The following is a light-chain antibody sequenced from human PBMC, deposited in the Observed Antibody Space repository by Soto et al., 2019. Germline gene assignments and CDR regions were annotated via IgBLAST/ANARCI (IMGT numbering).Light chain of an antibody. CDR1: QSVSIRY. CDR2: GAS. CDR3: QQYGSSPPIT. Sequence: EIVLTQSPVTLSLSPGERATLSCIASQSVSIRYLAWYQQKPGHAPRLLIYGASSRATGIPDRFSGSGSGTDFTLPISRLEPEDFAVYYCQQYGSSPPITFGQGTHWRL. V-gene: IGKV3-20*01. J-gene: IGKJ5*01.